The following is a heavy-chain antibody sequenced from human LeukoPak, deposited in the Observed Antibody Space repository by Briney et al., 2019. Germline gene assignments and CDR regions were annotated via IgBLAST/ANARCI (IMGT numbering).Heavy chain of an antibody. J-gene: IGHJ4*02. Sequence: SETLSLTCAVSDYSISSGDYWGWIRQPPGKGLEWIGSVYYSGSTHYSPSLKNRVTISVDTSKNQFSLKLRSVTAADTALYYCARNDSSGYFDYWGRGTLVTVSS. D-gene: IGHD3-22*01. V-gene: IGHV4-38-2*01. CDR2: VYYSGST. CDR3: ARNDSSGYFDY. CDR1: DYSISSGDY.